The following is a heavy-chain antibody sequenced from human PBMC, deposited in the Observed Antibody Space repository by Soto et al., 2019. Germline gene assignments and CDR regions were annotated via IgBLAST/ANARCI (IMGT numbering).Heavy chain of an antibody. Sequence: QVQLVQSGAEVKKPGSSVKVSCKASGGTFSSYAISWVRQATGQGLEWMGGIIPILGTANYAQKFQGRVMISADKPTRTADMDLCSVRYDGTAVYYCARRGGMMDTATDPFDYWGRGTLVTVAS. CDR3: ARRGGMMDTATDPFDY. J-gene: IGHJ4*02. D-gene: IGHD5-18*01. V-gene: IGHV1-69*06. CDR2: IIPILGTA. CDR1: GGTFSSYA.